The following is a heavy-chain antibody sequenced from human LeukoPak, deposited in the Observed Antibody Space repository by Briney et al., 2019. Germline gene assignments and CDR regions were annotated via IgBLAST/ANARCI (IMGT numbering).Heavy chain of an antibody. D-gene: IGHD4-23*01. CDR3: ARGTLRRSAQTFDY. CDR2: INPNSGGT. CDR1: GYTFTGYY. Sequence: GASVKVSCKASGYTFTGYYMHWVRQAPGQGLEWMGWINPNSGGTNYAQKFQGRVTMTRDTSISTAYMELSRLRSEDTAVYYCARGTLRRSAQTFDYWGQGTLVTVSS. J-gene: IGHJ4*02. V-gene: IGHV1-2*02.